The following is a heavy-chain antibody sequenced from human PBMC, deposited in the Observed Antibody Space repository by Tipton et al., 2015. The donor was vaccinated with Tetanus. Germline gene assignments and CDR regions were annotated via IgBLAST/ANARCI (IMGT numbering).Heavy chain of an antibody. CDR1: GFSFSGSV. J-gene: IGHJ3*02. CDR3: ATGQVRSGSLDALDI. D-gene: IGHD1-26*01. V-gene: IGHV3-73*01. Sequence: SLRLSCAASGFSFSGSVMHWVRQAPGKGLEWVARIRSKADNYAPTYAASVQGRFTISRDDSQRTTYLQMDSLRTEDTAVYYCATGQVRSGSLDALDIRGQGTMVTVSS. CDR2: IRSKADNYAP.